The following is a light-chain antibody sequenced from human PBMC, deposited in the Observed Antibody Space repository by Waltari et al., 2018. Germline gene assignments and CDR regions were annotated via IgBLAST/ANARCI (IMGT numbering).Light chain of an antibody. V-gene: IGKV1-5*01. J-gene: IGKJ4*01. Sequence: DVQMTQSPSTLSASVGDRVTITVRASEDINTWLAWYQQKPGKAPQPMISDAASLKSGVPSRFSGSGSGTDFTLTITSMQPDDFATYYCQHYKNFPLTFGGGTNVEV. CDR3: QHYKNFPLT. CDR2: DAA. CDR1: EDINTW.